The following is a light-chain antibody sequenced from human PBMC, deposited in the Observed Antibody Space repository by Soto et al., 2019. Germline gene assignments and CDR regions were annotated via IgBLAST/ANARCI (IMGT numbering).Light chain of an antibody. CDR3: SSFRSTTTL. V-gene: IGLV2-14*01. CDR2: EVS. J-gene: IGLJ2*01. Sequence: ALTQPASVSGSPGQSITISCTGTSSDIGGYNYVSWYQQHPGKAPKLMIYEVSNRPSGVSNRFSGSKSGNTASLTISGLQAEDEADYYCSSFRSTTTLFGGGTQLTVL. CDR1: SSDIGGYNY.